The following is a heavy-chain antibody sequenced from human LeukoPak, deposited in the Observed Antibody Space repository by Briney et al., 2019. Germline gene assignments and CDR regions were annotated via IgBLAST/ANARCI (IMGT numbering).Heavy chain of an antibody. CDR2: ISYDGSNK. D-gene: IGHD4-17*01. Sequence: TGGSLRLSCAASGFTFSSYAMHWVRQAPGKGLEWVAVISYDGSNKYYADSVKGRFTISRDNSKNTLYLQMNSLRAEDTAVYYCARVQDDYGDYPEDWGQGTLVTVSS. CDR1: GFTFSSYA. J-gene: IGHJ4*02. CDR3: ARVQDDYGDYPED. V-gene: IGHV3-30-3*01.